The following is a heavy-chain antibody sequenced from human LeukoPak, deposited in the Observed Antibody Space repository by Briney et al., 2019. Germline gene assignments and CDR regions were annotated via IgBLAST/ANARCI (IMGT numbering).Heavy chain of an antibody. J-gene: IGHJ2*01. V-gene: IGHV4-59*01. CDR1: GGSLSSYY. CDR2: VYFIGST. CDR3: ARDPRRDGYAGSFDL. Sequence: SETLSLTCTVSGGSLSSYYWNWIRQPPGKGLEWIGFVYFIGSTNYNPSLKSRVTISVDTSRNQFSLNLSSVTAADTAIYYCARDPRRDGYAGSFDLWGRGTLVTVSS. D-gene: IGHD5-24*01.